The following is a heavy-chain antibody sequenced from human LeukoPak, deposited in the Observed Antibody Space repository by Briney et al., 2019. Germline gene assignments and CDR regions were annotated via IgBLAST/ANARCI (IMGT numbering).Heavy chain of an antibody. V-gene: IGHV4-38-2*01. Sequence: SETLSLTCAVSGYSISSGYYWGWIRQPPGKGLEWIGSIYHSGSTYYNPSLKSRVTISVDTSKNQFSLKLSSVTAADTAVYYCARLDLYQLLGDDGFDIWGQGTMVTVSS. CDR2: IYHSGST. CDR3: ARLDLYQLLGDDGFDI. D-gene: IGHD2-2*01. J-gene: IGHJ3*02. CDR1: GYSISSGYY.